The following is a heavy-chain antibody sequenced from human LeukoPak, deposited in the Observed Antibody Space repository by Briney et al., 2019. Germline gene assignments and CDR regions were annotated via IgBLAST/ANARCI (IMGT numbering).Heavy chain of an antibody. V-gene: IGHV4-59*01. J-gene: IGHJ5*02. Sequence: SETLSLTCTVSGASINTYYWSWIRQPPGKGLEWIGYIYYSGGTNYNPSLKSRVTISVDTSKNQFSLRLSSVTAADTAVYYCARTLASGGVHAPWGQGTLVTVSS. CDR1: GASINTYY. D-gene: IGHD3-16*01. CDR2: IYYSGGT. CDR3: ARTLASGGVHAP.